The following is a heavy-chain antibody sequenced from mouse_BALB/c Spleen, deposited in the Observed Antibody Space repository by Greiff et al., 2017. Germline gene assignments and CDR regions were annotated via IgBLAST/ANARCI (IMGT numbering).Heavy chain of an antibody. CDR3: ARQLGLPWFAY. Sequence: VQLHQSGAELAKPGASVKMSCKASGYTFTSSWMHWVKQRPGQGLEWIGYINPSTGYTEYNQKFKDKATLTADKSSSTAYMQLSSLTSEDSAVYYCARQLGLPWFAYWGQGTLVTVAA. D-gene: IGHD3-1*01. J-gene: IGHJ3*01. CDR2: INPSTGYT. V-gene: IGHV1-7*01. CDR1: GYTFTSSW.